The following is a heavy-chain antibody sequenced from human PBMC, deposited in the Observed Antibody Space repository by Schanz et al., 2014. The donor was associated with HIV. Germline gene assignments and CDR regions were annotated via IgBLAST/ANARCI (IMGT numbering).Heavy chain of an antibody. CDR3: AKRIIFGVVFPANFDY. Sequence: EVQLVESGGGLVQPGGSLRLSCAASGFIFRNFWMTWVCQVPGKGLEWVAHIKTDGSEQRYVDSVKGRFTISRDNSKNTLYLQMNSLRAEDTAVYYCAKRIIFGVVFPANFDYWGQGTLVTVSS. V-gene: IGHV3-7*03. J-gene: IGHJ4*02. CDR2: IKTDGSEQ. CDR1: GFIFRNFW. D-gene: IGHD3-3*01.